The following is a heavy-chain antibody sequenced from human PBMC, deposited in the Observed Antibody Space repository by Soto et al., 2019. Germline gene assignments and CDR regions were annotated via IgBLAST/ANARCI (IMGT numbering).Heavy chain of an antibody. CDR2: IDPSDSYT. V-gene: IGHV5-10-1*03. D-gene: IGHD6-6*01. J-gene: IGHJ6*02. CDR3: ARLGEISSSTLYYYYGMDV. Sequence: EVQLVQSGAEVKKPGESLRISCKGSGYSFTSYWISWVRQMPGKGLEWMGRIDPSDSYTNYSPSFQGHVTISADKSISTAYLQWSSLKASDTAMYYCARLGEISSSTLYYYYGMDVWGQGTTVTVSS. CDR1: GYSFTSYW.